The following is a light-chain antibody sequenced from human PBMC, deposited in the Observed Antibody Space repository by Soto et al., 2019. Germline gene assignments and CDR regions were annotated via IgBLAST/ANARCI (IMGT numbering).Light chain of an antibody. CDR1: QDISHY. J-gene: IGKJ2*01. CDR3: QQYDNVPTYT. Sequence: DLQMTQSPSSLSASVGDRVTITCQASQDISHYLNWYQQKPGKAPKLLIYDASNLETGVPSRFSGSGSGTDFTFTISSLQPEDIATYYCQQYDNVPTYTFGQGTKLEIK. CDR2: DAS. V-gene: IGKV1-33*01.